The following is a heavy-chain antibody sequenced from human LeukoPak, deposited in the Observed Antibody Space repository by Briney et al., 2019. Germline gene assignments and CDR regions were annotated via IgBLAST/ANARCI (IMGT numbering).Heavy chain of an antibody. CDR1: GGSISSSSYY. CDR3: ARGDIVLMVYAIGGGNWFDP. CDR2: IYYSGIT. D-gene: IGHD2-8*01. V-gene: IGHV4-39*07. Sequence: SETLSLTCTVSGGSISSSSYYWGWIRQPPGKGLEWIGSIYYSGITYHNPSLKSRVTISVDTSKNQFSLKLSSVTAADTAVYYCARGDIVLMVYAIGGGNWFDPWGQGTLVTVSS. J-gene: IGHJ5*02.